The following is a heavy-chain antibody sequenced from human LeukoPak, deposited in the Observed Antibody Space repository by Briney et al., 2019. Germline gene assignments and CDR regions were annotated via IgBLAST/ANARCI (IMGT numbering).Heavy chain of an antibody. D-gene: IGHD6-13*01. CDR3: ARKLAHYYYYGMDV. CDR2: MNPNSGNT. CDR1: GYTFTSYD. V-gene: IGHV1-8*01. Sequence: ASVKVSCKASGYTFTSYDINWVRQATGQGLEWMGWMNPNSGNTGYAQKFQGRVTMTRNSSISTAYMELSSLRSEDTAVYYCARKLAHYYYYGMDVWGQGTTVTVSS. J-gene: IGHJ6*02.